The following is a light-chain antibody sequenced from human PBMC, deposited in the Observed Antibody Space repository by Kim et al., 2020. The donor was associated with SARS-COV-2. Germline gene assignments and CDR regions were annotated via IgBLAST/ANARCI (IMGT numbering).Light chain of an antibody. CDR1: NIGTKS. CDR2: DDS. CDR3: KVWETASDPL. J-gene: IGLJ3*02. V-gene: IGLV3-21*01. Sequence: VTPGEAAKNTCEEDNIGTKSIRWYQQKEGQAPVLIMSDDSDRPAGIPERFSGANSGNKTTLTITGVEAGDEADYHCKVWETASDPLFGGGTQLTDL.